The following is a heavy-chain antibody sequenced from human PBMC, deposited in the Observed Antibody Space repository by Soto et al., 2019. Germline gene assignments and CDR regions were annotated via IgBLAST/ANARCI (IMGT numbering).Heavy chain of an antibody. CDR3: ARQGSKEYYYYGMDV. CDR2: IIRIFGTP. J-gene: IGHJ6*02. V-gene: IGHV1-69*12. CDR1: GGTFSSYA. D-gene: IGHD3-10*01. Sequence: QVQLVQSGAEVKKPGSSVKVSCKSSGGTFSSYAINWVRQAPGQGLEWMGGIIRIFGTPDYAQRFQGRVTITADESTSTDYMELSSLRSEDTAVYYCARQGSKEYYYYGMDVWDQGTTVTVSS.